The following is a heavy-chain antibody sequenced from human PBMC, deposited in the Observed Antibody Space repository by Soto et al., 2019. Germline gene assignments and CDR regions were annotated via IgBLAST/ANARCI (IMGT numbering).Heavy chain of an antibody. V-gene: IGHV3-30*18. CDR3: AKAPPIVVVTAMFDY. CDR1: GFTFSSYG. CDR2: ISYDGSNK. D-gene: IGHD2-21*02. J-gene: IGHJ4*02. Sequence: PGGSLRLSCAASGFTFSSYGMHWVRQAPGKGLEWVAVISYDGSNKYYADSVKGRFTISRDNSKNTLYLQMNSLRAEDTAVYYCAKAPPIVVVTAMFDYWGQGTLVTVSS.